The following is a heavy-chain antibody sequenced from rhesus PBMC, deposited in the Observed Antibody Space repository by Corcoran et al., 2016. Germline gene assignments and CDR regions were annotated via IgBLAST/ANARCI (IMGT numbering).Heavy chain of an antibody. CDR1: GFTFSSYG. V-gene: IGHV3S5*01. CDR2: INSGGDST. CDR3: ARDSGS. J-gene: IGHJ4*01. Sequence: EVQLVETGGGLVQPGGSLKLSCAASGFTFSSYGMNWVRQAPGKGLEWVSDINSGGDSTYYADSVKGRFTISRDNSKNTLSLQMNSLRAEDTAVYYCARDSGSWGQGVLVTVSS. D-gene: IGHD6-25*01.